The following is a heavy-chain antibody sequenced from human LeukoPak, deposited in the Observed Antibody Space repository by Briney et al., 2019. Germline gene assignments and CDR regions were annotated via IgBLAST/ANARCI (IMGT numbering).Heavy chain of an antibody. D-gene: IGHD3-9*01. CDR3: ARDLNYVTLGYDILADVGYYFDY. V-gene: IGHV1-18*01. CDR1: GYTFTMYG. J-gene: IGHJ4*02. Sequence: ASVKVSCKASGYTFTMYGISWVRQAPGQGLQWLGWTSPHNGNTKYAQDLQGRVSMTTDTSTSTAYLELRSLRSDDTAIYYCARDLNYVTLGYDILADVGYYFDYWGQGSLVTVSS. CDR2: TSPHNGNT.